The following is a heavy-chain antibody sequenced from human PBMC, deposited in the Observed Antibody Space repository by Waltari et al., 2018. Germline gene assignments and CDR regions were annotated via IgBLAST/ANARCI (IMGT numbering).Heavy chain of an antibody. Sequence: DVQLVESGGGLVQPGGSLSLSCAASGFPFTTYSMNWVRQAPGKGLEWIAYISSSSDWIYSADSVKGRFTISRDNAKNSVYLQMNSLRADDTAVYYCAGIRRGYWFFDLWGRGTLVTVSS. D-gene: IGHD3-10*01. CDR3: AGIRRGYWFFDL. CDR1: GFPFTTYS. J-gene: IGHJ2*01. CDR2: ISSSSDWI. V-gene: IGHV3-48*04.